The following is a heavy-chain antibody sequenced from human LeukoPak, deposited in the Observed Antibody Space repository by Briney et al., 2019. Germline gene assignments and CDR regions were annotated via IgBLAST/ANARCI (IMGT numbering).Heavy chain of an antibody. CDR1: GGSISSSSYY. CDR2: IYYRGST. D-gene: IGHD2-21*02. J-gene: IGHJ5*02. V-gene: IGHV4-30-4*01. Sequence: PSETLSLTCTVSGGSISSSSYYWSWIRQPPGKGLEWIGYIYYRGSTTYSPSLKSRVTISVDTSKNQFSLRLSSVTAADTAVYYCARHEAVVATMKWFDPWGQGTLVTVSS. CDR3: ARHEAVVATMKWFDP.